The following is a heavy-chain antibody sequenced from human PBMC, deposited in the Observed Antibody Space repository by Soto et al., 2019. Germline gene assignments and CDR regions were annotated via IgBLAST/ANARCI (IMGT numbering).Heavy chain of an antibody. V-gene: IGHV4-30-4*01. D-gene: IGHD3-16*01. CDR1: GGSMSGGDYY. Sequence: SETLSLTCTVSGGSMSGGDYYWSWIRQPPGKGLEWIGFIYYTGSTYYNPSLQSRVTISVDTSKNQFSLRLTSVTAADTAMYYCALALGVKFDRCSFDYWGQGTVVTVSS. CDR3: ALALGVKFDRCSFDY. J-gene: IGHJ4*02. CDR2: IYYTGST.